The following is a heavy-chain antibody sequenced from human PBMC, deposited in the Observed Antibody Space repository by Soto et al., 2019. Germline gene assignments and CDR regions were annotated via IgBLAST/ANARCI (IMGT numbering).Heavy chain of an antibody. CDR2: VSGSGGST. Sequence: GGSLRLSCAASGFTFSSYAMSWVRQAPGKGLEWVSAVSGSGGSTYYTDPVKGRFTISRDNSKNTLYLHMNSLRAEDTAVYYCAKIAYYDILTGSRKYNWFDPWGQGTLVTVSS. CDR3: AKIAYYDILTGSRKYNWFDP. D-gene: IGHD3-9*01. J-gene: IGHJ5*02. V-gene: IGHV3-23*01. CDR1: GFTFSSYA.